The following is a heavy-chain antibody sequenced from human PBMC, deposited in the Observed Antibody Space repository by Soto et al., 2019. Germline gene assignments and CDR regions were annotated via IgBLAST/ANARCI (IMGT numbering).Heavy chain of an antibody. Sequence: EVQLLESGGGLVQPGGSLRLSCAASGFTFRSYGMSWVRQAPGKGLEWASSFTDGNTYYADSLKGRFTISRDNSKDTLYLQMNSLGAEDTAIYYCAKAYSTGWKVYYYDYWGQGTLVTVSS. CDR3: AKAYSTGWKVYYYDY. CDR1: GFTFRSYG. CDR2: FTDGNT. V-gene: IGHV3-23*01. D-gene: IGHD6-19*01. J-gene: IGHJ4*02.